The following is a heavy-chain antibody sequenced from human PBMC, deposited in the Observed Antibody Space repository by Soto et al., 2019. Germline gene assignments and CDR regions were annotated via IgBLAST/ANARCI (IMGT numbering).Heavy chain of an antibody. D-gene: IGHD2-2*01. V-gene: IGHV4-34*01. Sequence: QVQLQQWGAGLLKPSETLSLTCAVYGGSFSGYYWSWIRQPPGKGLEWIGEINHSGSTNYNPSLKSRVTISVDTSKNQFSLKLSSVTAADTAVYYCARARPQYCSSTSCYSLGYFQHWGQGTLVTVSS. J-gene: IGHJ1*01. CDR2: INHSGST. CDR3: ARARPQYCSSTSCYSLGYFQH. CDR1: GGSFSGYY.